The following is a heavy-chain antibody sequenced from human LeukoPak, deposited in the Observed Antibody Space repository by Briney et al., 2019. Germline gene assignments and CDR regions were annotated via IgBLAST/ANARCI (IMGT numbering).Heavy chain of an antibody. CDR2: SNPKSGGT. Sequence: VASVKVSCKASGYTFTDYYVHWVRQAPGQGFEWMGWSNPKSGGTNYAQRFQGRVTMTRDTSISTVYMELRRLTVDDTAVYYCARDFDTSGYYAGHWGQGTLVTVSS. CDR1: GYTFTDYY. CDR3: ARDFDTSGYYAGH. V-gene: IGHV1-2*02. J-gene: IGHJ4*02. D-gene: IGHD3-22*01.